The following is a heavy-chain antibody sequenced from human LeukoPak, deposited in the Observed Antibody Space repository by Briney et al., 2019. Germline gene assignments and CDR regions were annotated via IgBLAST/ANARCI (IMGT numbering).Heavy chain of an antibody. J-gene: IGHJ6*02. CDR3: ARPSNYGDRLAYYYGMDV. V-gene: IGHV1-69*13. CDR1: GGTFSSYA. D-gene: IGHD4-17*01. Sequence: SVRVSCKASGGTFSSYAISWVRQAPGQGLEWMGGIIPIFGTANYAQKFQGRVTITADESTSTAYMELSSLRSEDTAVYYCARPSNYGDRLAYYYGMDVWGQGTTVTVSS. CDR2: IIPIFGTA.